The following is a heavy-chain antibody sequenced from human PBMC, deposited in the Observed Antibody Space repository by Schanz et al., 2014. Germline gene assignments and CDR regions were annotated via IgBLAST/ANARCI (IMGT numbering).Heavy chain of an antibody. J-gene: IGHJ4*02. D-gene: IGHD3-10*01. V-gene: IGHV3-48*01. CDR3: AKDLHSNSGNYYSYYFDS. CDR1: GLLFSYYY. Sequence: EVQLVESGGGLVRPGGSLRLSCAASGLLFSYYYMSGVRQAPGKGLEWVSYISSSSSTIYYADSVKARFTISRDNSKNSVSLQMDSLRPEDTAVYFCAKDLHSNSGNYYSYYFDSWGPGALVTVSS. CDR2: ISSSSSTI.